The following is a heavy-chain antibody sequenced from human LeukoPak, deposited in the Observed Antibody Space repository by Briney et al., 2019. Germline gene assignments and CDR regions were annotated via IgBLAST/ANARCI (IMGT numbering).Heavy chain of an antibody. J-gene: IGHJ6*03. V-gene: IGHV4-34*01. CDR3: ARGYSYGIYYYYYMDV. CDR2: INHSGST. D-gene: IGHD5-18*01. Sequence: PSETLSLTCTVSGGSISSYYWSWIRQPPGKGLEWIGEINHSGSTNYNPSLKSRVTISVDTSKNQFSLKLSSVTAADTAVYYCARGYSYGIYYYYYMDVWGKGTTVTVSS. CDR1: GGSISSYY.